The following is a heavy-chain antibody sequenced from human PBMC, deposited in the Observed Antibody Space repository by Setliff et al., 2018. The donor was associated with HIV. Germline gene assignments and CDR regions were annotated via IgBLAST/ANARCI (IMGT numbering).Heavy chain of an antibody. Sequence: SETLSLTCTVSGGSIGTYYWNWIRQTPGKRLEWIGFFYYGGSTDYNPALKNRVAISVDTSRNRVSLKMTSVTAADTAVYYCARARLLGGFLSWGRGALVTV. CDR2: FYYGGST. CDR3: ARARLLGGFLS. J-gene: IGHJ5*02. V-gene: IGHV4-59*01. CDR1: GGSIGTYY. D-gene: IGHD7-27*01.